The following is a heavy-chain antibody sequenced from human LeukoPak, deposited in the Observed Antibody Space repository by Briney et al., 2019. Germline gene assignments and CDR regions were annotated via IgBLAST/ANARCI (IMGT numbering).Heavy chain of an antibody. CDR2: INSDGNSK. V-gene: IGHV3-74*01. Sequence: GGSLRLSCAASGFTFSSYWMHWVRQAPGKGLVWVSRINSDGNSKTYADSVRGRFTISRDNAKNTLYLQMNSLRAEDTAVYYCARDPSPYCGDDCYLNWGQGTLVTVSS. CDR3: ARDPSPYCGDDCYLN. J-gene: IGHJ4*02. CDR1: GFTFSSYW. D-gene: IGHD2-21*02.